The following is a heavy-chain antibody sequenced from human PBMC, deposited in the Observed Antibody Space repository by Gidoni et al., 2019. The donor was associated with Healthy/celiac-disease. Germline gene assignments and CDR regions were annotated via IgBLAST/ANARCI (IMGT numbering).Heavy chain of an antibody. CDR2: ISGSGGST. Sequence: EVQLLESGGGLVQPGGSLRLSCAASGFTFSSYAMSWVRQAPGKGLEWVSAISGSGGSTYYADSVKGRFTISRDNSKNTLYLQMNSLRAEDTAVYYCAKTIDCTNGVCYSPSYYYGMDVWGQGTTVTVSS. J-gene: IGHJ6*02. CDR1: GFTFSSYA. D-gene: IGHD2-8*01. V-gene: IGHV3-23*01. CDR3: AKTIDCTNGVCYSPSYYYGMDV.